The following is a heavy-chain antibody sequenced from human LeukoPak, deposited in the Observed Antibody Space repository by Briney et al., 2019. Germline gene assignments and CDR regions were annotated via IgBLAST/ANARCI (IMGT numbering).Heavy chain of an antibody. Sequence: PSETLSLTCAVYGGSFSGYYWSWIRQPPGKGLEWIGEINHSGSTNYNPSLKSRVTISVDTSKNQFSLKLSSVTAADTAVYYCARDLWAVAGFFDLWGRGTLVTVSS. J-gene: IGHJ2*01. CDR1: GGSFSGYY. D-gene: IGHD6-19*01. CDR3: ARDLWAVAGFFDL. V-gene: IGHV4-34*01. CDR2: INHSGST.